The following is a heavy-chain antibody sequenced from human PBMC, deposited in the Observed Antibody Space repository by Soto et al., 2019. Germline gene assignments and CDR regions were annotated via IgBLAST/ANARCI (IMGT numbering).Heavy chain of an antibody. CDR2: ISGDGLRT. CDR1: GSTFTDFT. Sequence: QAGGSLRLSCAGSGSTFTDFTMTWVCQAPGKGLGWVSAISGDGLRTYYAVSVQGRFTISRDNSKTTLYLQMNSLRAEDTAFYYCARRPDAFDIWGRGTMVTVSS. J-gene: IGHJ3*02. CDR3: ARRPDAFDI. V-gene: IGHV3-23*01.